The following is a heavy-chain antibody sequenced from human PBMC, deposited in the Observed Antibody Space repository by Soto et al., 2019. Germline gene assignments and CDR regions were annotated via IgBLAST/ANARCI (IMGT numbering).Heavy chain of an antibody. D-gene: IGHD3-3*01. V-gene: IGHV3-23*01. J-gene: IGHJ6*02. Sequence: EVQLLESGGGLVQPGGSLRLSCAASGFTFSSYAMSWVRQAPGKGLEWVSAISGSGGSTYYADSVKGRFTISRDNSKNTLYLQMNSLRAEDTAVYYCAKAGLEWLPSNYYYYGMDVWGQGTTVTVSS. CDR2: ISGSGGST. CDR3: AKAGLEWLPSNYYYYGMDV. CDR1: GFTFSSYA.